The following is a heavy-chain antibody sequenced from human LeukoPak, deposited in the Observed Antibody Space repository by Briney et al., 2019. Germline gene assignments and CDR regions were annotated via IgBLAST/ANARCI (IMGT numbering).Heavy chain of an antibody. Sequence: SETLSLTCTVSGGSISSGGYYWSWLRQPPGKGLEWIGYIYHSGSTYYNPSLKSRVTISVDRSKNQFSLKLSSVTAADTAVYYCARASHGYSTPLGYWGQGTLVTVSS. CDR3: ARASHGYSTPLGY. CDR1: GGSISSGGYY. J-gene: IGHJ4*02. V-gene: IGHV4-30-2*01. CDR2: IYHSGST. D-gene: IGHD4-11*01.